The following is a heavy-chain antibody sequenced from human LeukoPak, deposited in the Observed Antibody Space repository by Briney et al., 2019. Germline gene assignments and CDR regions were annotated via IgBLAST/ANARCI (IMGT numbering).Heavy chain of an antibody. CDR3: ARELGGPYDTSGSDAFDI. CDR2: IYYSGST. CDR1: GGSFSSSSYY. V-gene: IGHV4-39*07. J-gene: IGHJ3*02. D-gene: IGHD3-22*01. Sequence: KSSETLSLTCAVYGGSFSSSSYYWGWIRQPPGKGLEWIGSIYYSGSTYYNPSLKSRVTISVDTSKNQFSLKLSSVTAADTAVYYCARELGGPYDTSGSDAFDIWGQGTMVTVSS.